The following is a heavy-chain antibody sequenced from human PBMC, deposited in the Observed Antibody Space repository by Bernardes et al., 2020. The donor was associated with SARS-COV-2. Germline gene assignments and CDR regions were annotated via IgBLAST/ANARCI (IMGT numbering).Heavy chain of an antibody. CDR3: VREDLIAGRRGANFDS. D-gene: IGHD6-6*01. V-gene: IGHV3-48*04. J-gene: IGHJ4*02. CDR1: GFTFNSYN. Sequence: GGSLRLSCLASGFTFNSYNMHWVRQAPGKGLEWVSYIYDTGSKKWYTESLKGRFSISRDNAKNSLYLEMTSLRVEDTAIYYCVREDLIAGRRGANFDSWGQGTVVTVSS. CDR2: IYDTGSKK.